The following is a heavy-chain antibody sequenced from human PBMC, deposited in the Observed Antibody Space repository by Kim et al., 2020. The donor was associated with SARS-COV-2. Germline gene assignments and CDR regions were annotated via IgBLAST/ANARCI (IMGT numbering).Heavy chain of an antibody. D-gene: IGHD3-16*01. CDR1: GYTFTSYA. CDR3: ARVGSFGTADAFDI. J-gene: IGHJ3*02. CDR2: INTNTGNP. V-gene: IGHV7-4-1*02. Sequence: ASVKVSCKASGYTFTSYAMNWVRQAPGQGLEWMGWINTNTGNPTYAQGFTGRFVFSLDTSVSTAYLQISSLKAEDTAVYYCARVGSFGTADAFDIWGQGTMVTVSS.